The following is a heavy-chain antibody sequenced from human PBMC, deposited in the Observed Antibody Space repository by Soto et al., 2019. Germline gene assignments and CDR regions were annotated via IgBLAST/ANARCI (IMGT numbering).Heavy chain of an antibody. D-gene: IGHD3-3*02. V-gene: IGHV2-5*01. J-gene: IGHJ6*02. CDR2: SYWNDDR. Sequence: QFTLKESGPTVVKPTETLTLTCTFSGFSLTTGGVGVGWIRQPPGRSPEWLAVSYWNDDRRRSPSLEHRLTITNDTSKNQVVLTMTNMDPVDTATYYCIYRRASWDYHGLDVWGQGIPVTVSS. CDR1: GFSLTTGGVG. CDR3: IYRRASWDYHGLDV.